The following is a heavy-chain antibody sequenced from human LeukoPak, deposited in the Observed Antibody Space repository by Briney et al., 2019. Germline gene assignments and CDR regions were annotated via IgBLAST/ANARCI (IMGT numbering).Heavy chain of an antibody. CDR2: IYSGGAT. J-gene: IGHJ4*02. V-gene: IGHV3-53*01. D-gene: IGHD1-20*01. CDR1: GFSDSGNY. CDR3: AKMYNWNYFDY. Sequence: GGSLRLSCAASGFSDSGNYMSWVRQAPGKGMEWASAIYSGGATYYTDSVKGRFTMSRHTSKNTLDLQMNSLRGEDTAVYYCAKMYNWNYFDYWGQGTLVTVSS.